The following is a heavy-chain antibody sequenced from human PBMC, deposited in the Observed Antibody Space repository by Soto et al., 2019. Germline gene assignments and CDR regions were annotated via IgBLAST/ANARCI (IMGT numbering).Heavy chain of an antibody. CDR1: GFTFSSYA. CDR2: ISYDGSKK. V-gene: IGHV3-30*04. Sequence: HPGGSLRLSCAASGFTFSSYAMHWVRQAPGKGLEWVAVISYDGSKKYYAESVKGRFTISRDKSKNTLYLQMNSLRAEDTAVYYCARPRETYDILTGPDVWGQGNTVTVSS. J-gene: IGHJ6*02. D-gene: IGHD3-9*01. CDR3: ARPRETYDILTGPDV.